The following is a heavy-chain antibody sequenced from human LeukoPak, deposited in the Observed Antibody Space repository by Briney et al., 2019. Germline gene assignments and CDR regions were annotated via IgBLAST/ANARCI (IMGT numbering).Heavy chain of an antibody. V-gene: IGHV4-39*01. CDR3: ARTNIWFGELSWFDP. CDR1: GGSISSSSYY. Sequence: SETLSLTCTVSGGSISSSSYYWGWIRQPPGKGLEWIGSIYYSVSTYYNPSLKSRVTISVDTSKNQFSLKLSSVTAADTAVYYCARTNIWFGELSWFDPWGQGTLVTVSS. J-gene: IGHJ5*02. CDR2: IYYSVST. D-gene: IGHD3-10*01.